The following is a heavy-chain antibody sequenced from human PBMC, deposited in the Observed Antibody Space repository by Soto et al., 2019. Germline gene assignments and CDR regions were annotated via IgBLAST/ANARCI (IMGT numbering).Heavy chain of an antibody. J-gene: IGHJ2*01. CDR3: ARLRVGVNWYFDL. D-gene: IGHD1-26*01. CDR1: GFNFGDYY. V-gene: IGHV3-11*06. CDR2: VSSTGGYT. Sequence: QMQLVESGGDLVKPGGSLRLSCAASGFNFGDYYMSWVRQAPGKGLEWVSFVSSTGGYTKYSDSVGGRFTVSRDNGKNSLHLHLHSLRVDDTAVYYCARLRVGVNWYFDLWGRGTLVTVSS.